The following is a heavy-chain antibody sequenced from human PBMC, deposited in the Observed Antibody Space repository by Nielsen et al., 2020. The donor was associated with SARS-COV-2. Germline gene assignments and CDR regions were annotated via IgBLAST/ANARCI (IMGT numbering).Heavy chain of an antibody. CDR2: INPNSGGT. J-gene: IGHJ5*02. CDR3: ARDQGRLDAWFDP. Sequence: WVRQAPGQGLEWMGWINPNSGGTNYAQKFQGWVTMTRDTSISTAYMELSSLRSEDTAVYYCARDQGRLDAWFDPWGQGTLVTVSS. D-gene: IGHD3-10*01. V-gene: IGHV1-2*04.